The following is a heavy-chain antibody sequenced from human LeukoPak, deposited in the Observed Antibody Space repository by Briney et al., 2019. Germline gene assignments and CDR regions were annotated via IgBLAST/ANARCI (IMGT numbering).Heavy chain of an antibody. Sequence: ASVKVSCKASGYTFTSYDINWVRQATGQGLEWMGWMNPNSGNTGYAQKFQGRVTMTRNTSISTAYMELSSLRSEDTAVYYCARDYGDTAMVDLNWFDPWGQGTLVTVSS. CDR1: GYTFTSYD. CDR3: ARDYGDTAMVDLNWFDP. J-gene: IGHJ5*02. D-gene: IGHD5-18*01. CDR2: MNPNSGNT. V-gene: IGHV1-8*01.